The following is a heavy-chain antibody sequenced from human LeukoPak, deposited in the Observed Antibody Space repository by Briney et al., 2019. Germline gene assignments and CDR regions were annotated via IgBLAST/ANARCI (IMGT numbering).Heavy chain of an antibody. Sequence: GGSLRLSCAASGFTFSSYGMHWVRRAPGKGLEWVAVIWYDGSNKYYADSVKGRFTISRDNSKNTLYLQMNSLRAEDTAVYYCARGDFWSGYYTQKLGYYYGMDVWGQGTTVTVSS. CDR3: ARGDFWSGYYTQKLGYYYGMDV. CDR2: IWYDGSNK. V-gene: IGHV3-33*01. D-gene: IGHD3-3*01. CDR1: GFTFSSYG. J-gene: IGHJ6*02.